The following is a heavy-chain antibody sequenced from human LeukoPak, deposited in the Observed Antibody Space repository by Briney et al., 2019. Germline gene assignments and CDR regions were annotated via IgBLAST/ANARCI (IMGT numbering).Heavy chain of an antibody. V-gene: IGHV3-23*01. CDR2: INYSGVST. CDR1: GFTFSNYD. CDR3: AKGPWLYSYGCRSTIRFDY. D-gene: IGHD5-18*01. J-gene: IGHJ4*02. Sequence: GGSLRLTCAASGFTFSNYDMSWIRQPPGKGLEWISGINYSGVSTYYADSVKGLFIIAKDNSNNTLYQQMNSLGAEDTAVYCCAKGPWLYSYGCRSTIRFDYWGQGTLVTVSS.